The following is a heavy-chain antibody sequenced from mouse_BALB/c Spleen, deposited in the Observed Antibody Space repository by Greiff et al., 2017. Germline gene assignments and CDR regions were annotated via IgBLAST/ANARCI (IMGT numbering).Heavy chain of an antibody. Sequence: QVQLKESGADLVKPGASVKLSCTASGYTFTSYYMSWVKQRPGQGLEWIGEINPSNGGTNFNEKFKSKATLTVDKSSSTAYMQLSSLTSEDSAVYYGTRSGRYFADWGEGTLVTVSA. J-gene: IGHJ3*01. CDR3: TRSGRYFAD. D-gene: IGHD2-14*01. CDR2: INPSNGGT. CDR1: GYTFTSYY. V-gene: IGHV1S81*02.